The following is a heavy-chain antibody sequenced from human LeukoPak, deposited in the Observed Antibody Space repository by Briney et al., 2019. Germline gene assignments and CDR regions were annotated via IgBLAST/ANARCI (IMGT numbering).Heavy chain of an antibody. CDR3: AKESVYCSGGSCYRTSFTVDY. CDR2: ISGSGGST. V-gene: IGHV3-23*01. Sequence: PGGSLRLSCAASGFTFSSYSMNWVRQAPGKGLEWVSAISGSGGSTYYADSVKGRFTISRDNSKNTLYLQMNSLRAEDTAVYYCAKESVYCSGGSCYRTSFTVDYWGQGTLVTVSS. D-gene: IGHD2-15*01. J-gene: IGHJ4*02. CDR1: GFTFSSYS.